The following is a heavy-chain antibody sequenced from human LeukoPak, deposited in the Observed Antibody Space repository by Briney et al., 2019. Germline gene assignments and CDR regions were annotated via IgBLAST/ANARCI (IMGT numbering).Heavy chain of an antibody. CDR2: IRYDGSNK. V-gene: IGHV3-30*02. CDR1: GFTFSTYD. Sequence: GGSLRLSCAASGFTFSTYDMHWVRQAPGKGLEWVALIRYDGSNKFYADSVKGRFIISRDTSKNTLYLQMSSLRVEDTAVYYCARGDTADYWGQGTLVTVSS. D-gene: IGHD5-18*01. CDR3: ARGDTADY. J-gene: IGHJ4*02.